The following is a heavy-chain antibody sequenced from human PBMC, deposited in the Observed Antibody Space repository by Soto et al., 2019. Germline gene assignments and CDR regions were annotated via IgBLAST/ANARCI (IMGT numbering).Heavy chain of an antibody. D-gene: IGHD3-10*01. CDR1: GYTFTMYG. J-gene: IGHJ3*02. CDR3: ARRGLLLWFGELFHDAFDI. V-gene: IGHV1-18*01. Sequence: ASVKVSCKASGYTFTMYGISGVRQAALRGRDGMGWISAYNGNTNYAQKLQGRVTMTTDTSTSTAYMELRSLRSDDTAVYYCARRGLLLWFGELFHDAFDIWGQGTMVTVSS. CDR2: ISAYNGNT.